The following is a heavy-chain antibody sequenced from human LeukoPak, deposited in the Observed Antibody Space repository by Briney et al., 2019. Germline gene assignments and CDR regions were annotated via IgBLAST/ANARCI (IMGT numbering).Heavy chain of an antibody. J-gene: IGHJ3*02. V-gene: IGHV4-34*01. CDR1: GGSFSGYY. CDR3: ARGSVNYCSSTSCSGAFDI. Sequence: SETLSLTCAVYGGSFSGYYWSWIRQPPGKGLEWIGEINHSGSTNYNPSLKSRVTISVDTSKNQFSLELSSVTAADTAVYYCARGSVNYCSSTSCSGAFDIWGQGTVVTVSS. CDR2: INHSGST. D-gene: IGHD2-2*01.